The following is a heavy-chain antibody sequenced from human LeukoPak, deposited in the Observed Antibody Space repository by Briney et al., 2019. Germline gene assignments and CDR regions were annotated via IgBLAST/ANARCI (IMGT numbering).Heavy chain of an antibody. J-gene: IGHJ4*02. CDR2: IYPGDSDT. D-gene: IGHD2-2*01. CDR1: GYTFFTYW. Sequence: GESLKISCKGSGYTFFTYWIGWVRQMPGKGLEWMGIIYPGDSDTRYSPSFQGQVTISADKSIRTAYLQWSSLKASDTAIYYCARGVYCSSTSCYGSYFDYWGQGTLVTVSS. V-gene: IGHV5-51*01. CDR3: ARGVYCSSTSCYGSYFDY.